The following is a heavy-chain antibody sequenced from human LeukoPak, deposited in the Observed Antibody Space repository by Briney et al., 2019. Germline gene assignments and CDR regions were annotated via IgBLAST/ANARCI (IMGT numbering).Heavy chain of an antibody. CDR1: GFTFSSYA. V-gene: IGHV3-30-3*01. CDR3: ARQVGMIALLGYFDL. D-gene: IGHD2-21*01. Sequence: PGRSLRLSCAASGFTFSSYAMHWVRQAPGKGLEWVAVISYDGSNKYYADSVKGRFTISRDNSKNTLYLQMNSLRAEDTAVYYCARQVGMIALLGYFDLWGRGTLVTVSS. CDR2: ISYDGSNK. J-gene: IGHJ2*01.